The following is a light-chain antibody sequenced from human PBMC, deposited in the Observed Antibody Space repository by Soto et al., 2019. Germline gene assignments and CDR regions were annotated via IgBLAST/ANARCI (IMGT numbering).Light chain of an antibody. V-gene: IGKV3-11*01. J-gene: IGKJ4*01. CDR2: DAS. CDR1: QSISSY. CDR3: QQRSNWPPT. Sequence: NVLTQSPATLSLSPGERATLSCRASQSISSYFAWYQQKPGQAPRLLIYDASNRATGIPARFSGSGSGTDFTLTISSLDPEDFAVYYCQQRSNWPPTFGGGTKMEIK.